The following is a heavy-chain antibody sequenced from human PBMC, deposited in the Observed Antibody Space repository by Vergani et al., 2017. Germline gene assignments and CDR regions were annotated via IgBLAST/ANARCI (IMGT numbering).Heavy chain of an antibody. CDR2: IYSGGST. J-gene: IGHJ6*02. V-gene: IGHV3-53*01. CDR1: GFTVSSNY. CDR3: ARDRRVTMVRGVAVYYYGMDV. D-gene: IGHD3-10*01. Sequence: EVQLVESGGGLIQPGGSLRLSCAAPGFTVSSNYMSWVRQAPGKGLEWVSVIYSGGSTYYADSVKGRFTISRDNSKNTLYLQMNSLRAEDTAVYYCARDRRVTMVRGVAVYYYGMDVWGQGTTVNVSS.